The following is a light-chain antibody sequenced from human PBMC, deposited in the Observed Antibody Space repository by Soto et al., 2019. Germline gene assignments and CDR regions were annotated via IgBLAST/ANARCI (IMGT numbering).Light chain of an antibody. J-gene: IGKJ1*01. CDR2: GAS. CDR3: QHYNNWPPWT. Sequence: EIVMTQSPATLSVSPGERATFSCRASQSVSSNLAWYQQKPGQAPRLLIYGASISATGIPARFSGSGSGTAFTLTISTLQSEDFAIYYCQHYNNWPPWTFGQGTKVDIK. CDR1: QSVSSN. V-gene: IGKV3-15*01.